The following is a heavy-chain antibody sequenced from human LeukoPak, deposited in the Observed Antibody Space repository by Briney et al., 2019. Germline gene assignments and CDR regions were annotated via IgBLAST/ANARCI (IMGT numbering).Heavy chain of an antibody. D-gene: IGHD1-26*01. Sequence: GGSLRLSCAVSGVTFSSYAMSWVRQAPGKGLEWVAVISYDGSNKYYADSVKGRFTISRDNSKNTLYLQMNSLRAEDTAVYYCARAPTASGSYYVGYYFDYWGQGTLVTVSS. CDR2: ISYDGSNK. V-gene: IGHV3-30*04. J-gene: IGHJ4*02. CDR1: GVTFSSYA. CDR3: ARAPTASGSYYVGYYFDY.